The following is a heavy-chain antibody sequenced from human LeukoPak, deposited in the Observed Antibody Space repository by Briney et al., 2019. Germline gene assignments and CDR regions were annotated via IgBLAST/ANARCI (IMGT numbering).Heavy chain of an antibody. V-gene: IGHV4-61*02. CDR3: ATVGSAEVGATTAFDI. J-gene: IGHJ3*02. D-gene: IGHD1-26*01. Sequence: PSQTLSLTCTVSGGSISSGSYYWSWIRQPAGKGLEWIGRIYTSGSTNYNPSLKSRVTISVDTSKDQFSLKLSSVTAADTAVYYCATVGSAEVGATTAFDIWGQGTMVTVSS. CDR2: IYTSGST. CDR1: GGSISSGSYY.